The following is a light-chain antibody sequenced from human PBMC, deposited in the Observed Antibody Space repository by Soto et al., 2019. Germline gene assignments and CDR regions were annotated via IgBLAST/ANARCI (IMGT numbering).Light chain of an antibody. CDR3: QQYDNLPRT. Sequence: FHMPQNTSSLPQSVGDRVTITCQASQDIGNYLKWYQHKPGKAPKLLLYDASTLQTGVPSRFSGSGSGTHFTFTISSLQPEDIATYYCQQYDNLPRTFGQGTKVDIK. CDR2: DAS. V-gene: IGKV1-33*01. J-gene: IGKJ2*02. CDR1: QDIGNY.